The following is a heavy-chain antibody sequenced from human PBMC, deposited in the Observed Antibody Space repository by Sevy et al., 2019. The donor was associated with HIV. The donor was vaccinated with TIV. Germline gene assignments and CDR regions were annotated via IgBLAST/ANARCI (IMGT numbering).Heavy chain of an antibody. CDR1: GGSFSGYY. Sequence: SETLSLTCAVYGGSFSGYYWSWIRQPPGKGLEWIGEINHSGSTNYNPSLKSRVTISVDTSKNQFSLKLSSVTAADTALYYCARSGGTTKAFDIWGQGTMVTVSS. D-gene: IGHD3-10*01. CDR2: INHSGST. J-gene: IGHJ3*02. V-gene: IGHV4-34*01. CDR3: ARSGGTTKAFDI.